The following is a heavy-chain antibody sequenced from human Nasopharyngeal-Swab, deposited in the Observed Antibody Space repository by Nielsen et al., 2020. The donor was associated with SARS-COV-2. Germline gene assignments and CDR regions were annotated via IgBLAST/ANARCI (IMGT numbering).Heavy chain of an antibody. J-gene: IGHJ4*02. CDR2: IKHDGSGT. CDR1: GFTFSNYW. D-gene: IGHD3-16*01. CDR3: TRDFGMATLDS. Sequence: GESLQISCVSSGFTFSNYWMYWVRQAPGKGLVWVSRIKHDGSGTKYADSVKGRFTISRDNAKNTLYLHMNSLTAEDTAVYYCTRDFGMATLDSWGQGTLVTVSS. V-gene: IGHV3-74*03.